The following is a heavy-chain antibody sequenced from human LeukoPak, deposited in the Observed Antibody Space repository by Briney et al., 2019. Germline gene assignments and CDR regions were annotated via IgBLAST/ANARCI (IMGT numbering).Heavy chain of an antibody. V-gene: IGHV4-34*01. CDR1: GGSFSGYF. CDR2: INHSGST. D-gene: IGHD6-6*01. Sequence: SGTLSLTCAVYGGSFSGYFWTWIRQPPGKGLEWIGEINHSGSTNYNPSLKSRLTISVDSSRNQFSLKVISVTASDTALYYCAWASAYSTSSGVNLWGQGTVVTVSS. J-gene: IGHJ5*02. CDR3: AWASAYSTSSGVNL.